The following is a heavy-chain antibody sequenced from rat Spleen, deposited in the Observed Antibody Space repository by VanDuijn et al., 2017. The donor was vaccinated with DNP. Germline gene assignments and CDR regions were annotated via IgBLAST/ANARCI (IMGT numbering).Heavy chain of an antibody. Sequence: EVQLVESGGDFVQPGRSLKLSCLVSGFTFSDYHMAWVRQAPKKGLEWVATIFYDETRTYYRDSVKGRFTISRDNAKITLYLQMNSLSYEDTATYDCAKNSGYYFDFWGQGVMVTVSS. D-gene: IGHD4-3*01. CDR3: AKNSGYYFDF. V-gene: IGHV5S10*01. J-gene: IGHJ2*01. CDR2: IFYDETRT. CDR1: GFTFSDYH.